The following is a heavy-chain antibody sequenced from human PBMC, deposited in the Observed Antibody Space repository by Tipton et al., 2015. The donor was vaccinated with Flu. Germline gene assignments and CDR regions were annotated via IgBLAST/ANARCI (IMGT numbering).Heavy chain of an antibody. J-gene: IGHJ6*03. CDR3: ARESQLRGVKWGRYMDV. CDR1: GFTVSNSY. CDR2: IYSGGST. D-gene: IGHD3-10*01. V-gene: IGHV3-53*01. Sequence: GSLRLSCVASGFTVSNSYMSWVRQAPGTGLEWVSVIYSGGSTYYADSVKGRFTISRDNSKNTLYFQMNSLRAEDTAVYYCARESQLRGVKWGRYMDVWGKGTTVTVSS.